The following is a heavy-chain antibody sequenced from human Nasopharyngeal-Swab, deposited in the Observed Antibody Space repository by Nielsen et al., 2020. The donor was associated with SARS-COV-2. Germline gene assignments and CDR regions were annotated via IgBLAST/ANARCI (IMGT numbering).Heavy chain of an antibody. CDR2: INHSGST. V-gene: IGHV4-34*01. J-gene: IGHJ4*02. CDR1: GGSFSGYY. D-gene: IGHD6-13*01. CDR3: ARVDGIAAAFDY. Sequence: SETLSLTCAVYGGSFSGYYWSWIRQPPGKGLEWIGEINHSGSTNYNPSLKSRVTISVATSKNQFSLKLSSVTAADTAVYYCARVDGIAAAFDYWGQGTLVTVSS.